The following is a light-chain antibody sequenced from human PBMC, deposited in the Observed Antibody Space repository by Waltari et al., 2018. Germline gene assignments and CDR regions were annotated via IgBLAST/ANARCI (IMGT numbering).Light chain of an antibody. CDR1: SLRSYY. J-gene: IGLJ2*01. Sequence: SSELTQDPAVSVALGQTVRITCQGDSLRSYYASWDQQKPGQAPVLVIYGKNNRPSGSPDRFSDSSSGNTASVTITGAQAEDEAEYYCNSRDSSGNPVVFGGGTKLTVL. CDR3: NSRDSSGNPVV. CDR2: GKN. V-gene: IGLV3-19*01.